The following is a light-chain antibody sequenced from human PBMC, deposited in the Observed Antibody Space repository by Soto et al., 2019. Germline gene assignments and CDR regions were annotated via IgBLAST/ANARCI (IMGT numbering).Light chain of an antibody. V-gene: IGKV1-5*03. CDR2: KAS. CDR1: QSIITS. CDR3: QQYNSYSRT. Sequence: DIQMTQSPSTLSASAGDRVTITCRASQSIITSLAWYQQKPGKAPKLLIYKASSLQSGVPSRFSGSGSGTEFTLTISSLQPDDFATYYCQQYNSYSRTFGQGTKVEIK. J-gene: IGKJ1*01.